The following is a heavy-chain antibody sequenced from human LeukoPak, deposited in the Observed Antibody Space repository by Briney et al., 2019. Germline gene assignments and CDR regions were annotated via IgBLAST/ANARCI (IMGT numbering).Heavy chain of an antibody. CDR3: ARQYTSGWSTRHFDY. J-gene: IGHJ4*02. CDR1: GYSFTSYW. Sequence: GESLKISCKGSGYSFTSYWIGWVRQMPGKGLEWMGIIYPGDSDTRYSPSFQGQVTISADKSISTAYLQWSSLKASDTAMYHCARQYTSGWSTRHFDYWGQGTLVTVSS. D-gene: IGHD6-19*01. V-gene: IGHV5-51*01. CDR2: IYPGDSDT.